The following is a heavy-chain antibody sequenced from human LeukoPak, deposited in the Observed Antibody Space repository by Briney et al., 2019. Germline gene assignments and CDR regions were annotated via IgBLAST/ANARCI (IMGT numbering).Heavy chain of an antibody. J-gene: IGHJ4*02. CDR3: ARARSGHEVYFDY. CDR1: GFTFSSYS. Sequence: GGSLRLSCAASGFTFSSYSMNWVRQAPGKGLEWVSYISSSSSTIYYADSVKGRFTISRDNAKNSLYLQMNSLRAEDTAVYYCARARSGHEVYFDYWGQGTLVTVSS. CDR2: ISSSSSTI. V-gene: IGHV3-48*01. D-gene: IGHD5-12*01.